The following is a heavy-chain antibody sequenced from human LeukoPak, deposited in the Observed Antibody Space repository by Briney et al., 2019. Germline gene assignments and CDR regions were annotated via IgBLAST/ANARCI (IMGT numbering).Heavy chain of an antibody. D-gene: IGHD6-6*01. V-gene: IGHV1-69*13. Sequence: SVKVSCKASGGTFSSYAISWVRQAPGQGLEWMGGIIPIFGTANYAQKSQGRVTITADESTSTAYMELSSLRSEDTAVYYCASTTENGEYSSPRRSYPWDYWGQGTLVTVS. J-gene: IGHJ4*02. CDR2: IIPIFGTA. CDR1: GGTFSSYA. CDR3: ASTTENGEYSSPRRSYPWDY.